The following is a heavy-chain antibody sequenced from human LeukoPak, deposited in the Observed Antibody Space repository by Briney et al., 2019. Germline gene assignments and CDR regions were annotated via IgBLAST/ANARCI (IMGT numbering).Heavy chain of an antibody. V-gene: IGHV3-7*01. D-gene: IGHD2-2*01. J-gene: IGHJ5*02. CDR1: GFTFSSYW. CDR3: ARDTAYRLPTRFDP. Sequence: PGGSLRLSCAASGFTFSSYWMSWVRQAPGKGLEWVANIKQDGSEKYYVDSVKGRFTISRDNAKNSLYLQMNSLRAEDTAVYYCARDTAYRLPTRFDPWGQGTLVTVSS. CDR2: IKQDGSEK.